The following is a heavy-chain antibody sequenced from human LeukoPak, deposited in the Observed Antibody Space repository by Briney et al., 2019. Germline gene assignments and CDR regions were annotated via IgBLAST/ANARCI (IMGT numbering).Heavy chain of an antibody. Sequence: GGSLRLSCAASGFTFSNAWMSWVRQAPGKGLEWVGRIKSKTDGGTTDYAAPVKGRFTISRDDSKNTLYLQMNSLKAEDTAIYYCAKDVGDSYGHELFDYGGQGTLVTVSS. J-gene: IGHJ4*02. D-gene: IGHD5-18*01. CDR3: AKDVGDSYGHELFDY. CDR1: GFTFSNAW. CDR2: IKSKTDGGTT. V-gene: IGHV3-15*01.